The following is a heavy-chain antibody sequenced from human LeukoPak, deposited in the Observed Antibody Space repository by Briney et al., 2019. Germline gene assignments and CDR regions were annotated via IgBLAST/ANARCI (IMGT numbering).Heavy chain of an antibody. V-gene: IGHV2-5*01. CDR1: GFSLNTSGAA. Sequence: GPTLVNPTQTLTLTCSFSGFSLNTSGAAVGWIRQPPGGALEWLTVTYWNDDERYSPSLKGRLTITRDTSKNQVVLTMTNMDPVDTATYYCAHGVVAAGNRHFDYWGQGTLVTVSS. CDR2: TYWNDDE. CDR3: AHGVVAAGNRHFDY. J-gene: IGHJ4*02. D-gene: IGHD6-25*01.